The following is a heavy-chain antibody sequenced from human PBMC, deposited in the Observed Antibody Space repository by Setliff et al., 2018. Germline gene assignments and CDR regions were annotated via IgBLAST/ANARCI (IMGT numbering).Heavy chain of an antibody. J-gene: IGHJ5*02. CDR3: VRGRTSGLFLSRFDP. Sequence: SETLSLTCSVSGDSISIGAYFWSWIRHRPGEGLEYIGHITSSGYTNYSPSLXXRVAISEDTSENQFSLKLSSVTAADTAIYFCVRGRTSGLFLSRFDPWGQGTLVTVSS. CDR2: ITSSGYT. D-gene: IGHD2-21*01. V-gene: IGHV4-31*03. CDR1: GDSISIGAYF.